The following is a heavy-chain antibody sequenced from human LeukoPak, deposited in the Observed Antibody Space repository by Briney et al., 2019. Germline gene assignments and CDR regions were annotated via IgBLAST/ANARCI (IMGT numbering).Heavy chain of an antibody. Sequence: ASVKVSCKASGGTFSSYAISWVRQAPGQGLGWMGGIIPIFGTANYAQKFQGRVTITADESTSTAYMELSSLRSEDTAVYYCARGAVAGLYYFDYWGQGTLVTVSS. D-gene: IGHD6-19*01. CDR2: IIPIFGTA. CDR3: ARGAVAGLYYFDY. J-gene: IGHJ4*02. CDR1: GGTFSSYA. V-gene: IGHV1-69*13.